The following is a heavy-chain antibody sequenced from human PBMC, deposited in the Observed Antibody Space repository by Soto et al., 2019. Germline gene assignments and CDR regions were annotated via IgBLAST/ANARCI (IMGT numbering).Heavy chain of an antibody. CDR1: GFTFSSYA. D-gene: IGHD3-22*01. Sequence: GVLRLSCSASGFTFSSYAMHWVRQAPGKGLEYDSAISSNGGSTYYADSVKGRFTISRDNSKNTLYLQMSSLRAEDTAVYYCLISPNYYDSSGELRVGIDPWGQGTLVTVSS. V-gene: IGHV3-64D*08. CDR2: ISSNGGST. J-gene: IGHJ5*02. CDR3: LISPNYYDSSGELRVGIDP.